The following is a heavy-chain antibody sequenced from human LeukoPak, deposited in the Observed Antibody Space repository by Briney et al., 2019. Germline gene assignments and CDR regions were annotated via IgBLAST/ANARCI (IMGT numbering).Heavy chain of an antibody. V-gene: IGHV4-59*01. CDR1: GGSISSYY. Sequence: SETLSLTCTVSGGSISSYYWSWIRQPPGKGLEWIGYNYNSGSTNYNPSLKSRVTISVDTSKNKFSLKLSSVTAADTAVYYCARGMNPGYSYGFYFFDYWGQGTLVSVSS. D-gene: IGHD5-18*01. J-gene: IGHJ4*02. CDR2: NYNSGST. CDR3: ARGMNPGYSYGFYFFDY.